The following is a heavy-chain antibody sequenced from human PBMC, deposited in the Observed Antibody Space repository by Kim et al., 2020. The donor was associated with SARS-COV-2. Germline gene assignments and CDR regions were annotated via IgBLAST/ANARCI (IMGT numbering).Heavy chain of an antibody. Sequence: NPSPKSRVTIALDTSKNQFSLKRTSVTAADTAVYYCTRWRYSGYDRSFDYWGQGTLVTVSS. J-gene: IGHJ4*02. V-gene: IGHV4-59*01. CDR3: TRWRYSGYDRSFDY. D-gene: IGHD5-12*01.